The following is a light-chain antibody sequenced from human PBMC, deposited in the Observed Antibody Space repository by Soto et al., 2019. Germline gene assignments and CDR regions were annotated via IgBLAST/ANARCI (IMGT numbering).Light chain of an antibody. CDR2: GDN. Sequence: QSALTSPPSVSRAPGQRVSSSCPGSTSNPGAPYDVHWYQHLPGAAPKLLTYGDNNRPSGVPDRFSGSKSGTSASLAITSLQAEDEADYYCQSYDISIHNDVFGTGTKGTVL. CDR1: TSNPGAPYD. J-gene: IGLJ1*01. CDR3: QSYDISIHNDV. V-gene: IGLV1-40*01.